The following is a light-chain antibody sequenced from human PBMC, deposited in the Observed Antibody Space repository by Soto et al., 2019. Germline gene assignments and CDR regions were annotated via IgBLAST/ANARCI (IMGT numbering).Light chain of an antibody. V-gene: IGKV3-11*01. J-gene: IGKJ1*01. CDR3: QQRSNWRT. CDR1: QSVSRY. Sequence: EIVLTQSPATLSLSPGERATLSCRASQSVSRYLAWYQQKPGQAPRLLIYDASNRATGIPARFSGSGSGTDFTLTISSLEPEDFAVYYCQQRSNWRTFGQGIKVELK. CDR2: DAS.